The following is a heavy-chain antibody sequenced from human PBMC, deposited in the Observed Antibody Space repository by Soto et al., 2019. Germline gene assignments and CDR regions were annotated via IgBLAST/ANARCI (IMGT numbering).Heavy chain of an antibody. V-gene: IGHV1-18*01. CDR2: ISAFNGTT. Sequence: GASVKVSCKASGYTFAISGITWVRQAPGQGLEWMGWISAFNGTTNYAQNVQGRVTMTTDTSTSTAYMDLRSLRSDDTAVYYCASFTPDYSTSWSNWFDPWGQGTLVTVSS. J-gene: IGHJ5*02. CDR1: GYTFAISG. D-gene: IGHD6-13*01. CDR3: ASFTPDYSTSWSNWFDP.